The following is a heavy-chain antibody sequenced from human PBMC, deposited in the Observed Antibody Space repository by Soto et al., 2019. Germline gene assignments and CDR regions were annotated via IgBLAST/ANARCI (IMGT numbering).Heavy chain of an antibody. CDR1: GGSFSDYY. Sequence: SETLSLTCAVYGGSFSDYYWSWIRQPPGKGLEWIGEINHSGSTNYNPSLKSRVTISVDTSKNQFSLKLSSVTAADTAVYYCARGRLFGGYYYYYMDVWGKGTTVTVSS. V-gene: IGHV4-34*01. CDR3: ARGRLFGGYYYYYMDV. J-gene: IGHJ6*03. D-gene: IGHD3-16*01. CDR2: INHSGST.